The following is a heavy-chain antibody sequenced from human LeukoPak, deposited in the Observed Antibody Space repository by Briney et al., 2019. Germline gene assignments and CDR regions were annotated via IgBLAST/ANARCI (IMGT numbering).Heavy chain of an antibody. D-gene: IGHD6-19*01. CDR2: INPNSGGT. V-gene: IGHV1-2*02. Sequence: ASVKVSCKGSGYTFIDDYIYWVRQAPGQGLEWMGWINPNSGGTKYAQKFQGRVTMTRDTSISTAYMDLSKLRSDDTAVYYCARDRSSGWYSWFDPWGQGTLVTVSS. CDR1: GYTFIDDY. J-gene: IGHJ5*02. CDR3: ARDRSSGWYSWFDP.